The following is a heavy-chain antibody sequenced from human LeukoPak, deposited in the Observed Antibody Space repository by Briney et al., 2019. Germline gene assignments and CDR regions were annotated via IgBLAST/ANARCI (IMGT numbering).Heavy chain of an antibody. V-gene: IGHV4-39*07. CDR2: IYYSGST. CDR3: ARDITMVRGPLDY. CDR1: GGSISSSSYY. D-gene: IGHD3-10*01. Sequence: SETLSLTCTVSGGSISSSSYYWGWIRQPPGKGLEWIGSIYYSGSTYYNPSLKSRVTISVDTSKNQFSLKLSSVTAADTAVYYCARDITMVRGPLDYWGQGTLVTVSS. J-gene: IGHJ4*02.